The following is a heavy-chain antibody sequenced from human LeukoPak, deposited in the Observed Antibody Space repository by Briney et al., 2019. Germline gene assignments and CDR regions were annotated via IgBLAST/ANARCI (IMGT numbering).Heavy chain of an antibody. Sequence: ASVKVSCKASGYTFTGYYMHWVRQAPGQGLEWMGWINPNSGGTNYAQKFQGRVTMTRDTSISTAYMELSRLRSDDTAVYYCARGAYDYVWGSWRYYYYYYYMDVWGKGTTVTVSS. V-gene: IGHV1-2*02. J-gene: IGHJ6*03. CDR3: ARGAYDYVWGSWRYYYYYYYMDV. CDR2: INPNSGGT. D-gene: IGHD3-16*01. CDR1: GYTFTGYY.